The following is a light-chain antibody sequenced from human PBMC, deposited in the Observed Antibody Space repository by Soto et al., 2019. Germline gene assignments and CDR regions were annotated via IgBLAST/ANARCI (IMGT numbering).Light chain of an antibody. CDR3: QQYGSIPWT. CDR2: GAS. J-gene: IGKJ1*01. Sequence: EIVLTQSPGTLSLSPGERATLSCRASQSVSNNYLAWYQQKPGQAPRLLIYGASSRATGIPDRFSGSGSGTDFTLTISRLEPEDFAVYYCQQYGSIPWTFGQGTKVDI. CDR1: QSVSNNY. V-gene: IGKV3-20*01.